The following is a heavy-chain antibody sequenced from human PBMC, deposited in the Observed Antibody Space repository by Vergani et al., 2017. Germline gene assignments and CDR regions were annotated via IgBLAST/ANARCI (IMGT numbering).Heavy chain of an antibody. Sequence: QVQLVQSGAEVKKPGSSVKVSCKASGGTFSSYAISWVRQAPGQGLEWMGGIIPIFGTANYAQKFQGRVTITADKSTGTAYMELSSLRSEDTAVYYCARGKHYYDFWSGTENYYYYYMDVWGKGTTVTVSS. D-gene: IGHD3-3*01. J-gene: IGHJ6*03. CDR3: ARGKHYYDFWSGTENYYYYYMDV. CDR2: IIPIFGTA. V-gene: IGHV1-69*06. CDR1: GGTFSSYA.